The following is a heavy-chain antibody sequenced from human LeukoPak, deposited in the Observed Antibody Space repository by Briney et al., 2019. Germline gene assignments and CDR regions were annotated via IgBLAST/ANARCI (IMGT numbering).Heavy chain of an antibody. V-gene: IGHV3-33*01. J-gene: IGHJ4*02. D-gene: IGHD4-23*01. CDR3: ARAHFGATQDYGGNSYFDY. CDR2: IWYDGSNK. Sequence: QPGRSLRLSCAASGFTFSSYGMHWVRQAPGKGLEWVAVIWYDGSNKYYADSVKGRFTISRDNSKNTLYLQMNSLRAEDTAVYYCARAHFGATQDYGGNSYFDYWGQGTLATVSS. CDR1: GFTFSSYG.